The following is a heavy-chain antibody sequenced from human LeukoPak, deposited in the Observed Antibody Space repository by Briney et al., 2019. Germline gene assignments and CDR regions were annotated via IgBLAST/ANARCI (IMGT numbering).Heavy chain of an antibody. CDR3: ARGDYNWNDIRTWGAFDI. CDR2: IYYSGST. D-gene: IGHD1-20*01. V-gene: IGHV4-61*01. J-gene: IGHJ3*02. CDR1: GGSVSSGSYY. Sequence: SETLSLTCTVSGGSVSSGSYYWSWIRQPPGKGLEWIGYIYYSGSTNHNPSLKSRVTISVDTSENQFSLKLSSVTAADTAVYYCARGDYNWNDIRTWGAFDIWGQGTMVTVSS.